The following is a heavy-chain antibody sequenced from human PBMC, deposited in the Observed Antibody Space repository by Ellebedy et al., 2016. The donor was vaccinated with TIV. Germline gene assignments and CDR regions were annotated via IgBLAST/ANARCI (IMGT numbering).Heavy chain of an antibody. V-gene: IGHV1-18*01. CDR2: ISAYNGDT. Sequence: ASVKVSCKASGYTFSSFGISWVRQAPGQGLEWMGWISAYNGDTQSAQKIQDRVILTTDTSTTTAYMELRSLRLDDTAVYYCARADGYRSGYRAADYWGQGTPVTVSS. D-gene: IGHD6-19*01. CDR1: GYTFSSFG. J-gene: IGHJ4*02. CDR3: ARADGYRSGYRAADY.